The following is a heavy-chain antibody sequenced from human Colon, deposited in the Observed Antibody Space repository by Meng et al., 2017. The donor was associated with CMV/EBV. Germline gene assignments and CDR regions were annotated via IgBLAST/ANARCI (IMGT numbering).Heavy chain of an antibody. CDR1: GFTFDDHV. CDR3: AKDRSISQLFYDFDS. D-gene: IGHD3-16*01. CDR2: ISWNSDTI. V-gene: IGHV3-9*01. Sequence: SLKIPCVASGFTFDDHVMHWVRQVPGKGLEWVSGISWNSDTIVYADSVKGRFTISRDNAKNSLSLEMNSLRPEDTGLYYCAKDRSISQLFYDFDSWGQGTLVTVSS. J-gene: IGHJ4*02.